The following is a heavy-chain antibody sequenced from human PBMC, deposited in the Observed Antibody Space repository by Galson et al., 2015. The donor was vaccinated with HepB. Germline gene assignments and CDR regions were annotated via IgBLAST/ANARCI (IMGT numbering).Heavy chain of an antibody. CDR3: ARGGPDVQYYYDSSGYYTSFDY. CDR2: INPNSGGT. Sequence: SVKVSCKASGYTFTGYYMHWVRQAPGQGLEWMGWINPNSGGTNYAQKFQGRVTMTRDTSVSTAYMELSRLRSDDTAVYYCARGGPDVQYYYDSSGYYTSFDYWGQGTLVTVSS. CDR1: GYTFTGYY. V-gene: IGHV1-2*02. J-gene: IGHJ4*02. D-gene: IGHD3-22*01.